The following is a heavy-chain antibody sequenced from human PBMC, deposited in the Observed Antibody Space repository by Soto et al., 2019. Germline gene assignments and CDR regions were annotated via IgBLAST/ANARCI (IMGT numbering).Heavy chain of an antibody. V-gene: IGHV4-39*01. D-gene: IGHD3-10*01. CDR3: ARLRDPARDFDY. Sequence: SETLSLTCTVSGGSISSSGYYWGWIRQSPGKGLEWIANIYYSGSSYYNPSLKSRVTISEHSSKDQFSLKLISVTAADTAVYYCARLRDPARDFDYWGQGILGTVS. J-gene: IGHJ4*02. CDR1: GGSISSSGYY. CDR2: IYYSGSS.